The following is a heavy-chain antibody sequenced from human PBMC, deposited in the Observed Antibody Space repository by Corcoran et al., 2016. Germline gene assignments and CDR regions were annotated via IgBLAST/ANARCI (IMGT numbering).Heavy chain of an antibody. V-gene: IGHV3-53*01. D-gene: IGHD3-10*01. J-gene: IGHJ3*02. CDR2: IYSGGST. CDR1: GFTVSSNY. Sequence: EVQLVESGGGLIQPGGSLRLSCAASGFTVSSNYMSWVRQAPGKGLEWVSVIYSGGSTYYADSVKGRFTSSRDNSKNTLYLQMNSLRAEDTAVYYCARCSPAYYGSGSYAFDIWGQGTMVTVSS. CDR3: ARCSPAYYGSGSYAFDI.